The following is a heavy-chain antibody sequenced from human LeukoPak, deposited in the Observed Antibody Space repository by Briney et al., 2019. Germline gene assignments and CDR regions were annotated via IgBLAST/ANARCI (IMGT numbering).Heavy chain of an antibody. V-gene: IGHV5-51*01. CDR2: IYPGDSDT. D-gene: IGHD6-13*01. CDR3: ARLFAAAGTPYYYYYYGMDV. CDR1: GYSFTSYW. Sequence: GESLKISFKGSGYSFTSYWIGWVRQMPGKGLEWMGIIYPGDSDTRYSPSFQGQVTISADKSISTAYLQWSSLKASDTAMYYCARLFAAAGTPYYYYYYGMDVWGQGTTVTVSS. J-gene: IGHJ6*02.